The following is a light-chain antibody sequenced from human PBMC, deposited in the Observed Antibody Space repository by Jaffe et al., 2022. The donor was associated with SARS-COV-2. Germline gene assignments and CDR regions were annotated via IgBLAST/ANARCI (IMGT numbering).Light chain of an antibody. Sequence: EVMMTQSPATLSVSPGERATLSCRASQSVSSDLAWYRQKPGQAPMLLVYAASTRATGMPARFSGSGSGTEFTLSISSLQSEDFAFYYCQQYNKWPHTFGQGTKVEIK. CDR3: QQYNKWPHT. CDR1: QSVSSD. J-gene: IGKJ1*01. CDR2: AAS. V-gene: IGKV3-15*01.